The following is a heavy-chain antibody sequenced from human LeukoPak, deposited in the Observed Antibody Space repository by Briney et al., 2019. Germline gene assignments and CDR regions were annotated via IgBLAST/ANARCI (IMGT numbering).Heavy chain of an antibody. Sequence: SETLSLTCTVSGGSISSSSYYWGRIRQPPGKGLEWIGSIYYSRSTYYNPSLKSRVTISVDTSKNQFSLKLSSVTAADTAVYYCARTKLGYSYRYFDYWGQGTLVTVSS. V-gene: IGHV4-39*01. CDR2: IYYSRST. J-gene: IGHJ4*02. CDR1: GGSISSSSYY. D-gene: IGHD5-18*01. CDR3: ARTKLGYSYRYFDY.